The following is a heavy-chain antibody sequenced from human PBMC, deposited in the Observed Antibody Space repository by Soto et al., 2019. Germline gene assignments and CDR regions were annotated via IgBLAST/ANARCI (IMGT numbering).Heavy chain of an antibody. V-gene: IGHV3-48*01. CDR3: ARDPYYYGSGSYPTYYYYYMDV. CDR2: ISSSSSTI. D-gene: IGHD3-10*01. J-gene: IGHJ6*03. Sequence: EVQLVESGGGLVQPGGSLRLSCAASGFTFSSDSMNWVRQAPGKGLEWVSYISSSSSTIYYADSVKGRFTISRDNAKNSLYLQMNSLRAEDTAVYYCARDPYYYGSGSYPTYYYYYMDVWGKGTTVTVSS. CDR1: GFTFSSDS.